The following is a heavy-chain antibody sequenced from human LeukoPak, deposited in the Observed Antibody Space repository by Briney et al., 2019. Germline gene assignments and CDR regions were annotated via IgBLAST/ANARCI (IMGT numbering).Heavy chain of an antibody. CDR1: GVSISSYY. Sequence: PSETLSLTCTVSGVSISSYYWTWIRQPPGQGLEWIGYIYYSGSTKYNPSLKSRVTISVDTSKNQFSLNLSSLTAADTAVSYCASHVWLQPFDYWGQGTLVTVSS. V-gene: IGHV4-59*01. CDR3: ASHVWLQPFDY. J-gene: IGHJ4*02. D-gene: IGHD3-9*01. CDR2: IYYSGST.